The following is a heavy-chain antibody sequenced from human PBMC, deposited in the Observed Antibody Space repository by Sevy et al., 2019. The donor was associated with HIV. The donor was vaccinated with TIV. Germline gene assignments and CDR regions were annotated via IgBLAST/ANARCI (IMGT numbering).Heavy chain of an antibody. V-gene: IGHV3-66*01. CDR1: GFTVNSNY. CDR2: IHRDDTT. CDR3: ARGKSGYGYALNY. D-gene: IGHD5-18*01. Sequence: GGSLRLSCAASGFTVNSNYMTWVRQAPGKGLEGVSVIHRDDTTYHADSVKDRFTISRDNFKNTLYLQMGSLRAEDTAVYYCARGKSGYGYALNYWGQGTLVTVSS. J-gene: IGHJ4*02.